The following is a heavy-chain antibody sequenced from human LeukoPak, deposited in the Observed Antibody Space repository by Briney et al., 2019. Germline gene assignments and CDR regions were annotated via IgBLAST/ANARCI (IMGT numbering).Heavy chain of an antibody. Sequence: GESLKISCKGSGYSFSGFWIAWVRQRPGKGLEWMGTIYPGDSDIRYSPSFQGQVSMSADKSISTAYLQWSSLKASGTATYYCAKSIVGATGAYRHWGQGTRVTVSS. J-gene: IGHJ4*02. CDR3: AKSIVGATGAYRH. D-gene: IGHD1-26*01. CDR1: GYSFSGFW. V-gene: IGHV5-51*01. CDR2: IYPGDSDI.